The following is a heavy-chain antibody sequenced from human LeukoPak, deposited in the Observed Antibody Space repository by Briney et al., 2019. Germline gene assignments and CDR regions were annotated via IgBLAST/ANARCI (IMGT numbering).Heavy chain of an antibody. CDR2: IKRKTDGGTT. D-gene: IGHD2-15*01. Sequence: GGCLRLARAASGFSLSNAWMSSVRQAPGKWLEWVVRIKRKTDGGTTDYAAAVKGRFIISRDDSKNTLYLQMNSLKTEDTAVYYCTTDRAMGSSCWGQGTLVTVSS. CDR3: TTDRAMGSSC. CDR1: GFSLSNAW. J-gene: IGHJ4*02. V-gene: IGHV3-15*01.